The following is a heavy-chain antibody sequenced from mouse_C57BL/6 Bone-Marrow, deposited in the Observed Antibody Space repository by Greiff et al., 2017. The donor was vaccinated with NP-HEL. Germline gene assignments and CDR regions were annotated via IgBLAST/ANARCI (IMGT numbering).Heavy chain of an antibody. D-gene: IGHD2-12*01. CDR3: ARWDYTRFAY. V-gene: IGHV1-19*01. J-gene: IGHJ3*01. Sequence: VQLQQSGPVLVKPGASVKMSCKASGYTFTDYYMNWVKQSHGKSLEWIGVINPYNGGTSYNQKFKGKATLTVDKSSSTAYMELNSLTSEDSAVYYCARWDYTRFAYWGQGTLVTVSA. CDR2: INPYNGGT. CDR1: GYTFTDYY.